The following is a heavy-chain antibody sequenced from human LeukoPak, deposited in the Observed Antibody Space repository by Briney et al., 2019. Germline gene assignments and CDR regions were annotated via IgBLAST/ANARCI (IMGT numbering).Heavy chain of an antibody. V-gene: IGHV3-23*01. J-gene: IGHJ4*02. D-gene: IGHD3-10*01. CDR3: AKADYYGSGSYYNALPDY. CDR1: GFTFSSYA. CDR2: ISGSGGST. Sequence: GESLRLSWAASGFTFSSYAMSWVRPAPGKGLEWVSAISGSGGSTYYADSAKGRFTISRDNSKNTLYLQMNSLRAEDTAVYYCAKADYYGSGSYYNALPDYWGQGTLVTVSS.